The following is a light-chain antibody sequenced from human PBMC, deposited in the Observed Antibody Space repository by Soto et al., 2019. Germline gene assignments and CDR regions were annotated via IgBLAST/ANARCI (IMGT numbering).Light chain of an antibody. V-gene: IGLV1-44*01. CDR2: NNN. J-gene: IGLJ1*01. CDR1: NSNIGSNT. Sequence: QSVLTQPPSASGTPGQRVTISCSGSNSNIGSNTVNWYQQLPGTTPKLLIYNNNQRPSGVPDRFSGSKSGTSASLAISGLQSEDEADYYCAAWDDGLNGYVFGTGTKLTVL. CDR3: AAWDDGLNGYV.